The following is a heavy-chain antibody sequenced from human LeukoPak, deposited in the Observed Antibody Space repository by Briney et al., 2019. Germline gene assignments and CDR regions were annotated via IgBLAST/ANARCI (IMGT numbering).Heavy chain of an antibody. J-gene: IGHJ2*01. CDR1: GFTFSSYA. Sequence: GGSLRLSCAASGFTFSSYAMSWVRQAPGKGLEWVSAISGSGGSTYYADSVKGRFTISRDNSKNTLYLQMNSLRAEDTAVYYCARDLTKGKNWYFDLWGRGTLVTVSS. D-gene: IGHD2-2*01. CDR3: ARDLTKGKNWYFDL. V-gene: IGHV3-23*01. CDR2: ISGSGGST.